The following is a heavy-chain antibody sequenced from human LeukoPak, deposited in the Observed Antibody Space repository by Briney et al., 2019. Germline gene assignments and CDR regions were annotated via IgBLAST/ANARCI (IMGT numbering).Heavy chain of an antibody. V-gene: IGHV3-30*03. Sequence: GGSLRLSCAASGFTFSSYGMHWVRQAPGKGLEWVAVISYDGSNKYYADSVKGRFTISRDNSKNTLYLQMNSLRAEDTAVYYCAILDTAMGDHDASDIWGQGTMVTVSS. CDR3: AILDTAMGDHDASDI. CDR2: ISYDGSNK. J-gene: IGHJ3*02. D-gene: IGHD5-18*01. CDR1: GFTFSSYG.